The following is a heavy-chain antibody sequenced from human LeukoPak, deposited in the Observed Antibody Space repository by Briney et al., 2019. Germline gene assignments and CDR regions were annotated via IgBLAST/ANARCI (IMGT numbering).Heavy chain of an antibody. Sequence: SETLSLTCSVSGGSMNSYYWSWIRQSPGKGLEWTGYIYYSGSTNYNPSLKSRVTISVDTSKNQFSLKLTSVTAADTAVYYCAREGGFYRPLDYSGQGTLVTVSS. D-gene: IGHD3-3*01. CDR1: GGSMNSYY. CDR2: IYYSGST. J-gene: IGHJ4*02. V-gene: IGHV4-59*12. CDR3: AREGGFYRPLDY.